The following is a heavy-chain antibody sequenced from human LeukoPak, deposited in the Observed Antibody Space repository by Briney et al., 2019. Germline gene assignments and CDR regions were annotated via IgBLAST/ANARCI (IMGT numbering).Heavy chain of an antibody. V-gene: IGHV1-2*02. Sequence: ASVKVSCKASGYTFTGYYMHWVRQAPGQGLEWMGWINPNSGGTNYAQKFQGRVTMTRDTSISTAYMELSRLRSDDTAVYYCARVTHSSSWPDAFDIWGQGTMVTVSS. J-gene: IGHJ3*02. D-gene: IGHD6-13*01. CDR1: GYTFTGYY. CDR3: ARVTHSSSWPDAFDI. CDR2: INPNSGGT.